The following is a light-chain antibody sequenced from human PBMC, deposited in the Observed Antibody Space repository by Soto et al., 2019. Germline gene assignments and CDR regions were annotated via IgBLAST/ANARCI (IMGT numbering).Light chain of an antibody. CDR2: STN. V-gene: IGLV8-61*01. CDR1: SGSVSTRYY. Sequence: QAVVTQEPSFSVSPGGTVTLTCGLTSGSVSTRYYPSWYQQTPGQAPRTLIYSTNTRSSGVPDRFSGSILGNKAALTITGAQADDESDDYCVLYLVGGIYLFGTGTKLTVL. J-gene: IGLJ1*01. CDR3: VLYLVGGIYL.